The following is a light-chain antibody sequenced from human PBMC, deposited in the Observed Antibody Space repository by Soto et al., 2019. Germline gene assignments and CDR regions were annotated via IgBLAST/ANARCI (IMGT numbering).Light chain of an antibody. J-gene: IGLJ2*01. CDR3: RVWDSSSDPRV. V-gene: IGLV3-21*04. Sequence: SYELTQPPSVSVAPGKTARITCGGTNIGSKSVHWYQQKPGQAPVLVIYYDSDRPSGIPERFSGSNSGNTATLTISRVEAGDEADYYCRVWDSSSDPRVFGGGTKVTVL. CDR2: YDS. CDR1: NIGSKS.